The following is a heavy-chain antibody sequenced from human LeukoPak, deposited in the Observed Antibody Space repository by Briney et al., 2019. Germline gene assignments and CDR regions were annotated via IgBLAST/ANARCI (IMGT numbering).Heavy chain of an antibody. J-gene: IGHJ4*02. CDR2: IYSDGST. Sequence: GGSLRLSCAASGFTVSSKYMSWVRQAPGKGLEWVSVIYSDGSTYYADSVRGRFTISRDNSKNMIYLEMNSLRAEDTALYYCAKRLVSSLGFDYWGQGTLVTVSS. CDR3: AKRLVSSLGFDY. V-gene: IGHV3-66*04. CDR1: GFTVSSKY. D-gene: IGHD5-12*01.